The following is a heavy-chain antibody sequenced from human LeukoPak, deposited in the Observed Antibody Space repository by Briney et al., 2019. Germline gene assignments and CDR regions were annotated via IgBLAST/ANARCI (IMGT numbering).Heavy chain of an antibody. J-gene: IGHJ3*02. V-gene: IGHV3-23*01. Sequence: GGSLRLSCAASGFTFSSYAMSWVRQAPGKGLEWVSAISGSGGSTYYADSVKGRFTISRDNAKNSLYLQMNSLRAEDTAVYYCARDPGIAGGAFDIWGQGTMVTVSS. CDR1: GFTFSSYA. CDR3: ARDPGIAGGAFDI. CDR2: ISGSGGST. D-gene: IGHD6-13*01.